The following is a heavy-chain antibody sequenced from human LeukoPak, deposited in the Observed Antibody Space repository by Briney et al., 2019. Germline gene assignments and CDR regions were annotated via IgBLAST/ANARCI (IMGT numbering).Heavy chain of an antibody. D-gene: IGHD6-6*01. CDR3: ARDRGGGSSPIDY. CDR2: IYRSGRT. Sequence: PSETLSLTCAVSGCSISSDYYWGWIRQPPGRGLEWIASIYRSGRTYYNPSLKSRVTISLDTSKNQFSLKVNSVTAADTAVYFCARDRGGGSSPIDYWGQGTLVTVSS. J-gene: IGHJ4*02. V-gene: IGHV4-38-2*02. CDR1: GCSISSDYY.